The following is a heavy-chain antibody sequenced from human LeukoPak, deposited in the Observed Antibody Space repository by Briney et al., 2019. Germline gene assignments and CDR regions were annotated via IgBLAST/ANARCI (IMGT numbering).Heavy chain of an antibody. CDR1: GFTFSSYD. CDR2: IGTAGDT. CDR3: AKGLERESRLDS. V-gene: IGHV3-13*01. D-gene: IGHD1-1*01. Sequence: GGSLRLSCAASGFTFSSYDMHWVRQATGKGLEWVSAIGTAGDTYYPGSVKGRFTISRENAKNSLYLQMDSLRAEDTALYYCAKGLERESRLDSWGQGTLVTVSS. J-gene: IGHJ4*02.